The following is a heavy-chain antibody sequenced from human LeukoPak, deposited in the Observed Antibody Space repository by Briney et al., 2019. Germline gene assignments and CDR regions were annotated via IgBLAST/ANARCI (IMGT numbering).Heavy chain of an antibody. CDR2: INPNSGGT. CDR3: ARGSDLWFGESLIYFDY. CDR1: GYTFTCYY. Sequence: ASVKVSCKASGYTFTCYYMHWVRQAPGQGLEWMGWINPNSGGTNYAQKFQGRVTMTRDTSISTAYMELSRLRSDDTAVYYCARGSDLWFGESLIYFDYWGQGTLVTVSS. D-gene: IGHD3-10*01. V-gene: IGHV1-2*02. J-gene: IGHJ4*02.